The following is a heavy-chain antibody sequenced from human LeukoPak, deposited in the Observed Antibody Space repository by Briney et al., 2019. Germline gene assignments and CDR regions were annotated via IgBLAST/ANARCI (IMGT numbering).Heavy chain of an antibody. J-gene: IGHJ5*02. CDR2: ISSSGSTI. CDR1: GFTFSDYY. Sequence: GGSLRLSCAASGFTFSDYYMGWIRQAPGKGLEWVSYISSSGSTIYYADSVKGRFTISRDNAKNSLYLQMNSLRAEDTAVYYCARDLVVSEPYNWFDPWGQGTLVTVSS. D-gene: IGHD2-15*01. V-gene: IGHV3-11*01. CDR3: ARDLVVSEPYNWFDP.